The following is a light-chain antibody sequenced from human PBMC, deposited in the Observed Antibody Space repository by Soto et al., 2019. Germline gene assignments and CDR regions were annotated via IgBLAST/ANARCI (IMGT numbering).Light chain of an antibody. V-gene: IGLV2-14*01. J-gene: IGLJ1*01. CDR3: SSKRDSSTLFV. CDR1: SSDVGKYDY. CDR2: EVT. Sequence: QSVLTQPPSASGSPGQSVTISCTGTSSDVGKYDYVSWYQHHPGKVPKLLIYEVTNRPSGVSDRFSGSKSGNTASLTISGLQAEDEADYYCSSKRDSSTLFVFGTGTKLTVL.